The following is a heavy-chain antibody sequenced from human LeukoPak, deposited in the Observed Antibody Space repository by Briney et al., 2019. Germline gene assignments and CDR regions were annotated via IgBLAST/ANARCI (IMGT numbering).Heavy chain of an antibody. Sequence: SVKLSCKASGGTFSSYAISWVRQAPGHGLEWMGGIIPIFGTAHYAHTLQGRVTITADESTSTAYMELSSLRSEDTAVYYCARDLGDDFFDYWGQGTLVTVSS. CDR3: ARDLGDDFFDY. D-gene: IGHD3-3*01. CDR2: IIPIFGTA. J-gene: IGHJ4*02. CDR1: GGTFSSYA. V-gene: IGHV1-69*01.